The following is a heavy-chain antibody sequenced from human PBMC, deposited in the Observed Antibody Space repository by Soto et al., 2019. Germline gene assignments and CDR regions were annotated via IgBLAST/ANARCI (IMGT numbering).Heavy chain of an antibody. J-gene: IGHJ3*02. CDR3: TREGFSSGQAGGFDI. Sequence: EVQLLESGGGLVQPGGSLRLSCAASGFTFSSSVMTWVRQAPGKGLEWVSTINDDGGATYYADSVKGRFTISRDNSKDTVFLQMNSLRAEDTAVYYCTREGFSSGQAGGFDIWGQGTVVTVSS. CDR1: GFTFSSSV. V-gene: IGHV3-23*01. CDR2: INDDGGAT. D-gene: IGHD6-19*01.